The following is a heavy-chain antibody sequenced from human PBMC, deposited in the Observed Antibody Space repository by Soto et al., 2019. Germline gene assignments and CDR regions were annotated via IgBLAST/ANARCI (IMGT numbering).Heavy chain of an antibody. CDR3: ARDLVTLHPPLSY. V-gene: IGHV1-69*13. Sequence: SVKVSCKASGGTFSSYAISWVRQAPGQGLEWMGGIIPIFGTANYAQKFQGRVTITAGESTSTAYMELSSLRSEDTAVYYCARDLVTLHPPLSYWGQGTLVTVSS. J-gene: IGHJ4*02. CDR1: GGTFSSYA. CDR2: IIPIFGTA. D-gene: IGHD4-4*01.